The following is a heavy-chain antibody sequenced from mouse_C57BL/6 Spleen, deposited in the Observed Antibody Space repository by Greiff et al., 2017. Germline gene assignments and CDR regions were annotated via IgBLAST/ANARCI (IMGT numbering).Heavy chain of an antibody. D-gene: IGHD2-12*01. CDR3: TYSDDGCYAMGY. Sequence: VNVEESGAELVRPGASVTLSCKASGYTFTDYEMHWVKQTPVHGLEWIGAIDPETGGTAYNQKFKGKAILTADKSSSTAYMELRSLASEDSAVYYCTYSDDGCYAMGYWGQGTSVTVCS. V-gene: IGHV1-15*01. CDR1: GYTFTDYE. J-gene: IGHJ4*01. CDR2: IDPETGGT.